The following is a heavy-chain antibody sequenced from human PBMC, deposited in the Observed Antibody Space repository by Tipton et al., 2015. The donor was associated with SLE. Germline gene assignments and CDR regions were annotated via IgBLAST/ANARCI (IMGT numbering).Heavy chain of an antibody. CDR2: INWNGGST. D-gene: IGHD3-3*01. Sequence: SLRLSCAASGFTFDDYGMSWVRQAPGKGLEWVSGINWNGGSTGYADSVKGRFTISRDNAKNSLYLQMNSLRAEDTALYYCARDQGSSDFWSGYWYFDLWGRGTLVTVSS. CDR1: GFTFDDYG. V-gene: IGHV3-20*04. CDR3: ARDQGSSDFWSGYWYFDL. J-gene: IGHJ2*01.